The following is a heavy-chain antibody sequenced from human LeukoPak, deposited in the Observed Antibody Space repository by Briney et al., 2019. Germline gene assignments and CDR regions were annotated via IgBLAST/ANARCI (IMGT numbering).Heavy chain of an antibody. D-gene: IGHD3-10*01. J-gene: IGHJ5*02. CDR2: INHSGST. V-gene: IGHV4-34*01. CDR1: GGSFSGYY. Sequence: PSETLSLTCAVYGGSFSGYYWSWIRQPPGRGLEWIGEINHSGSTNYNLSLKSRVAISVDTSKNQFSLKLSSVTAADTAVYYCAREEYYYGSGSYFGWFDPWGQGTLVTVSS. CDR3: AREEYYYGSGSYFGWFDP.